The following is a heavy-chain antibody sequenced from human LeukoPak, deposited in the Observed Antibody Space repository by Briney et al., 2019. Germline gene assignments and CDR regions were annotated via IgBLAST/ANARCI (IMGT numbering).Heavy chain of an antibody. D-gene: IGHD1-7*01. CDR1: GFTFSSYG. J-gene: IGHJ6*02. CDR3: AKGTTGRGGMDV. Sequence: PGGSLRLSCAASGFTFSSYGMHWVRQAPGKGLEWVAVISYDGDNKYYADSVKGRFTISRDNSKNTLYLQMNSLRAEDTAVYYCAKGTTGRGGMDVWGQGTTVTVSS. V-gene: IGHV3-30*18. CDR2: ISYDGDNK.